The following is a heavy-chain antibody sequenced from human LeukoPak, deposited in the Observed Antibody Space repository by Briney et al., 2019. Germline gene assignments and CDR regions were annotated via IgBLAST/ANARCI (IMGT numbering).Heavy chain of an antibody. D-gene: IGHD6-13*01. J-gene: IGHJ2*01. CDR3: ARHEKGGAAAGYWYFDL. V-gene: IGHV4-39*01. Sequence: SKTLSLTCTVSDGSISSFSYYWAWIRQPPGKGLQWIGSVYYSGSTYYNPSLESRVTISVDTSKNQFSLQLRSVTAADTAVYYCARHEKGGAAAGYWYFDLWGRGTLITVSS. CDR2: VYYSGST. CDR1: DGSISSFSYY.